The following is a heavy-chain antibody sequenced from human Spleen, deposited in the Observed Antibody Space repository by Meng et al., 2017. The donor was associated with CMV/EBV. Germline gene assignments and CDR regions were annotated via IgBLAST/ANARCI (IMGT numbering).Heavy chain of an antibody. V-gene: IGHV4-34*01. CDR1: GGSFSGYY. Sequence: LSLPFEVYGGSFSGYYWNWVRQSPGMGLEWIGEINHSGSTNYNPSLKSRVTISVDTSKNQFFLKLSSVTAADTAVYFCARGGYFDYWGQGTLVTVSS. CDR2: INHSGST. J-gene: IGHJ4*02. CDR3: ARGGYFDY.